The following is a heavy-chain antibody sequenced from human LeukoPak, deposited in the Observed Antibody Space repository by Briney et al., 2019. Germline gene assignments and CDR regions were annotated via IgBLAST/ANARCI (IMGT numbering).Heavy chain of an antibody. D-gene: IGHD2-8*01. Sequence: ASVKVSCKASGYTFTSYGISWVRQAPGQGLEWMGWISAYNGNTNYAQKLQGRVTMTTDTSTSTAYMVLRSLRSDDTAVYYCARVLIVLMVYAPPDYWGQGTLVTVSS. CDR1: GYTFTSYG. V-gene: IGHV1-18*01. CDR3: ARVLIVLMVYAPPDY. J-gene: IGHJ4*02. CDR2: ISAYNGNT.